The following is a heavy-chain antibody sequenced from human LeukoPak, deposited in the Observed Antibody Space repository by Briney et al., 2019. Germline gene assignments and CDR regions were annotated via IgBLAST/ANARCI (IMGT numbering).Heavy chain of an antibody. CDR1: GLGFGDYG. CDR3: TASDHLYCSISSCHFDY. V-gene: IGHV3-49*04. Sequence: GGSLRLSCTVSGLGFGDYGMSWVRQAPGKGLEWVSFIQSKTYGEGTMYAASVRGRFTISRDDSRSTAYLQMNSLKTEDTAVYYCTASDHLYCSISSCHFDYWGQGTLATVAS. J-gene: IGHJ4*02. D-gene: IGHD2-15*01. CDR2: IQSKTYGEGT.